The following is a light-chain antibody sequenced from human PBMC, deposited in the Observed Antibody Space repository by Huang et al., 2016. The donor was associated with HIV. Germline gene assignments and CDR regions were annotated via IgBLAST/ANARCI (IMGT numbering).Light chain of an antibody. CDR1: QSISSN. CDR3: QQYNNWPYT. CDR2: GAS. J-gene: IGKJ2*01. V-gene: IGKV3-15*01. Sequence: EIVMTQSQATLSVSPGEGATLSCRASQSISSNLAWYQQKPGQATRLLIHGASTRATGVPVRFSGRGSGTEFTLTISSLQSEDFAVYHCQQYNNWPYTFGQGTKLEIK.